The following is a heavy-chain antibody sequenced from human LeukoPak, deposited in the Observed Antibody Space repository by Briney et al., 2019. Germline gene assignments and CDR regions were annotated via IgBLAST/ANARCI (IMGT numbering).Heavy chain of an antibody. CDR2: ISSNGGST. Sequence: PGRSLRLSCAASGFTFSSYAMHWVRQAPGKGLEYVSAISSNGGSTYYANSVKGRFTISRDNSKNTLYLQMGSLRAEDMAVYYCARGRDYWGQGTLVTVSS. V-gene: IGHV3-64*01. CDR1: GFTFSSYA. J-gene: IGHJ4*02. CDR3: ARGRDY.